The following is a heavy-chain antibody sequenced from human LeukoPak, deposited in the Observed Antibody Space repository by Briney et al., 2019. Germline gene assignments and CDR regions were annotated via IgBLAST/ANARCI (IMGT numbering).Heavy chain of an antibody. Sequence: ASVKVSCKVSGYTLTELSMHWVRQAPGKGLEWMGGFDPEDGETIYAQKLQGRVTMTTDTSTSTAYMELRSLRSDDTAVYYCARSELGMAFDYWGQGTLVTDSS. D-gene: IGHD7-27*01. CDR2: FDPEDGET. CDR1: GYTLTELS. CDR3: ARSELGMAFDY. V-gene: IGHV1-24*01. J-gene: IGHJ4*02.